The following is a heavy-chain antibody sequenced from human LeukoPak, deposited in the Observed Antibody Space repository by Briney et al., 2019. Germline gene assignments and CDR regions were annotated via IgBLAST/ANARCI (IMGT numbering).Heavy chain of an antibody. CDR2: ISGSGGST. J-gene: IGHJ4*02. V-gene: IGHV3-23*01. D-gene: IGHD1-26*01. Sequence: PGGSLRLSCAASGFTFSGHAMSWVRQAPVKGLEWVSAISGSGGSTYYADSVKGRFTISRDNSKNTLYLQMNSLRAEDTAVYYCAKVGYSGELLAFFDYWGQGTLVTVSS. CDR1: GFTFSGHA. CDR3: AKVGYSGELLAFFDY.